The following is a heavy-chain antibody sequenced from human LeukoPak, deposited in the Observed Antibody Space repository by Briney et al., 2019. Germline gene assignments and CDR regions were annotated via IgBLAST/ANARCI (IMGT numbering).Heavy chain of an antibody. J-gene: IGHJ4*02. CDR2: IYSGGGT. CDR3: ARGFRSVTTWGYFDY. CDR1: GFTFASYG. Sequence: PGGSLRLSCAASGFTFASYGMSWVRQAPGKGLDWVSLIYSGGGTYYADSVKGRFTISRDNSRNTLSLQMNSLRVDDTAVYYCARGFRSVTTWGYFDYWGQGALVTVSS. V-gene: IGHV3-66*01. D-gene: IGHD4-17*01.